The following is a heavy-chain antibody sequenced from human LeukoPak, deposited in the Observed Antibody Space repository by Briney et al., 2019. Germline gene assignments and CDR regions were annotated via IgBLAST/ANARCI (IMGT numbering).Heavy chain of an antibody. CDR2: INPSGGST. V-gene: IGHV1-46*01. CDR1: GYTFTSYY. D-gene: IGHD6-19*01. J-gene: IGHJ4*02. CDR3: ARAVAGWYYFDY. Sequence: ASVKVSCKASGYTFTSYYMHWVRQARGQGREWMGIINPSGGSTSYAQKLQGRVTMTRDTSTSTVYMELSRLRSEDTAVYYCARAVAGWYYFDYWGQGTLVTVSS.